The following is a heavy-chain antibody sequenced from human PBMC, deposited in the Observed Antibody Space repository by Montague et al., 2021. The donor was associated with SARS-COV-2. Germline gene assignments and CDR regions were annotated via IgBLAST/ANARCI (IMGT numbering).Heavy chain of an antibody. J-gene: IGHJ6*02. CDR2: IYYSGST. Sequence: SETLSLTCTVSGGSISSSSYFWGWIRQPPGKGLEWIGSIYYSGSTYYNPSLKSRVTISVDTSKNQFSLKLSSVTAADTAVYYCARVGRQRLERLSGMDVWGQGTRVTVSS. D-gene: IGHD1-1*01. CDR3: ARVGRQRLERLSGMDV. V-gene: IGHV4-39*07. CDR1: GGSISSSSYF.